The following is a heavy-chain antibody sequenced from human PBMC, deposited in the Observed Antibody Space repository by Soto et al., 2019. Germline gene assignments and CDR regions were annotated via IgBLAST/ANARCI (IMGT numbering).Heavy chain of an antibody. CDR3: TRESAPWGFEH. CDR2: INAGNGYI. Sequence: ASVKVSCKASGNSFTTSAIHWVRQAPGQRPEWMGWINAGNGYIKYSQTFQGRVTITRDTSASTVYMELSSLKYEDTGIYYCTRESAPWGFEHWGPGTRVTVSS. CDR1: GNSFTTSA. D-gene: IGHD7-27*01. J-gene: IGHJ4*02. V-gene: IGHV1-3*01.